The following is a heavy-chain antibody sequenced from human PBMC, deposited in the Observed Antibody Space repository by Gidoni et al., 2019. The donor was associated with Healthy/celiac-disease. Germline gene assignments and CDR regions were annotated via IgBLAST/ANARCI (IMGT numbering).Heavy chain of an antibody. D-gene: IGHD5-18*01. CDR2: IKSKTDGGTT. V-gene: IGHV3-15*01. CDR1: GFTFSNAW. Sequence: EVQLVESGGGLVKPGGSLRLSCAASGFTFSNAWMSWGRQAPGKGLEWVGRIKSKTDGGTTDYAAPVKGRFTISRDDSKNTLYLQMNSLKTEDTAVYYCTTDLRYSYGLFDYWGQGTLVTVSS. CDR3: TTDLRYSYGLFDY. J-gene: IGHJ4*02.